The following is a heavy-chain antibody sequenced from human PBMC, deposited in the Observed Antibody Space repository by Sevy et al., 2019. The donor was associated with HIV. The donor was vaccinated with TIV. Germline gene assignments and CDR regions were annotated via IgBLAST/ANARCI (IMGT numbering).Heavy chain of an antibody. CDR1: GGSISSGDYY. D-gene: IGHD6-13*01. CDR3: ARGAEAGRDWFDP. CDR2: IHYSGST. Sequence: SETLSLTCTVSGGSISSGDYYFNWIRQPPGKGLEWIGYIHYSGSTYYSPSLKSRVTISVDMSKNQFSLKLSSVTAADTAVYYCARGAEAGRDWFDPWGQGTLVTVSS. J-gene: IGHJ5*02. V-gene: IGHV4-30-4*01.